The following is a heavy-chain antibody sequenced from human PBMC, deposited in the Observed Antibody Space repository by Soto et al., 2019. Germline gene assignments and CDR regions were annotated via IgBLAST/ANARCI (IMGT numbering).Heavy chain of an antibody. V-gene: IGHV4-31*03. J-gene: IGHJ6*02. D-gene: IGHD5-18*01. CDR1: GGSISSGACY. Sequence: SETLSLSRPVSGGSISSGACYWSWIRKHPGKGLESIWYISYSGSTYYNPSLKSRVTISVDTSKNQFSLKLSSVTAADTDVYYCARGSGYSYGYPGYGMDVWGQGTTVTVSS. CDR3: ARGSGYSYGYPGYGMDV. CDR2: ISYSGST.